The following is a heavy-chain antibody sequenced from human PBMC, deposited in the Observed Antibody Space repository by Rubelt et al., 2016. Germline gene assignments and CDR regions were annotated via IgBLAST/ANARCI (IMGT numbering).Heavy chain of an antibody. CDR3: AWAVGGNAVRYCLDS. CDR1: GYTFTSYG. D-gene: IGHD4-23*01. CDR2: ICAYNGNT. Sequence: QVQLVQSGAEVKKPGASVKVSCKASGYTFTSYGISWVRQAPGQGLVWMGWICAYNGNTNYAQKVRGNGPLPQDPSARRAYTELSGLGSDGRAVYGCAWAVGGNAVRYCLDSWGQGTLVTVSS. V-gene: IGHV1-18*01. J-gene: IGHJ5*01.